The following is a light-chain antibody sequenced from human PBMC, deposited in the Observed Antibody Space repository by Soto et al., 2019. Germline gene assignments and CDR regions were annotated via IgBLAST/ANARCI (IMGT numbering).Light chain of an antibody. Sequence: QSVLTQPPSVSAAPGQKVTISCSGSHSNIGNNYVCWYQQLPGTAPRLLIFETDKRLSGVADRFSGSKSATSATLDITGLQTGDEADCFCGTWDDSAYASLVFGGGTKLTVL. V-gene: IGLV1-51*02. CDR1: HSNIGNNY. CDR3: GTWDDSAYASLV. J-gene: IGLJ3*02. CDR2: ETD.